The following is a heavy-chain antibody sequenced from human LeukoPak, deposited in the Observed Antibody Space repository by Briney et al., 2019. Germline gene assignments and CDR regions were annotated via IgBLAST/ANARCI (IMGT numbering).Heavy chain of an antibody. CDR2: IYYGGST. Sequence: PSETLSLTCTVSGGSIGSYYWSWIRQPPGKGLEWIGYIYYGGSTNYNPSLKSRVTISVDTSKNQFSLKLSSVTAADTAVYYCARSSSGYYSYFDYWGQGTLVTVSS. D-gene: IGHD3-22*01. J-gene: IGHJ4*02. V-gene: IGHV4-59*01. CDR3: ARSSSGYYSYFDY. CDR1: GGSIGSYY.